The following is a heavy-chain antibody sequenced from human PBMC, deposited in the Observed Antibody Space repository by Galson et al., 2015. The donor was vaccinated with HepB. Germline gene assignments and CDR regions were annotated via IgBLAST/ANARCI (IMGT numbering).Heavy chain of an antibody. CDR1: GFTFGDYA. V-gene: IGHV3-49*03. J-gene: IGHJ4*02. CDR2: IRSKAYGGTT. CDR3: TRDTGEAYYYGSGSTTFDY. Sequence: SLRLSCAASGFTFGDYAMSWFRQAPGKGLEWVGFIRSKAYGGTTEYAASVKGRFTFSRDDSKSIAYLQMNSLKTEDTAVYYCTRDTGEAYYYGSGSTTFDYWGQGTLVTVSS. D-gene: IGHD3-10*01.